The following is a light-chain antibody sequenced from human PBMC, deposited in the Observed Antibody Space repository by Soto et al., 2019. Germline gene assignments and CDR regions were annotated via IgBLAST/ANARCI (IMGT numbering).Light chain of an antibody. V-gene: IGLV2-14*03. J-gene: IGLJ1*01. Sequence: QPPPVSGCPWQSIAHSCHGKNSDVGGYNYVSWYQHHPGEAPKLMIYDVTNRPSGVSNRFSGSKSGSTASLTISGLQTEDEADYYCSSYTSSSTRVFGTGTKVTVL. CDR2: DVT. CDR3: SSYTSSSTRV. CDR1: NSDVGGYNY.